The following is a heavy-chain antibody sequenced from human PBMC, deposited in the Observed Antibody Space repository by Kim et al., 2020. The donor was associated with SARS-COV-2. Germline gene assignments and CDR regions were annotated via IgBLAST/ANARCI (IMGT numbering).Heavy chain of an antibody. CDR3: ARGGCDSYYYGLVV. CDR2: IGTDSFYS. V-gene: IGHV3-11*05. Sequence: GGSLRLSCAASGFSFGDYYMSWVRQAPGKGLEWLSYIGTDSFYSVYAASVMGRFTVSRDYAKKPLWLLMSRLSVDDTAVYCCARGGCDSYYYGLVVWG. CDR1: GFSFGDYY. J-gene: IGHJ6*02.